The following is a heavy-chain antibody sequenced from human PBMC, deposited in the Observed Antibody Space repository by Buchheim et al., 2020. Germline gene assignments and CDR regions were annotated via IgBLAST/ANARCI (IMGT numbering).Heavy chain of an antibody. V-gene: IGHV3-30*18. J-gene: IGHJ5*02. Sequence: QVQLVESGGGVVQPGRSLRLSCAASGFTFSSYGMHWVRQAPGKGLEWVAVISYDGSNKYYADSVKGRFTISRDNSKNTLYLQMNSLRAEDTAVYYCAKNLVAGIIRWFDPWGQGTL. CDR2: ISYDGSNK. CDR1: GFTFSSYG. D-gene: IGHD6-19*01. CDR3: AKNLVAGIIRWFDP.